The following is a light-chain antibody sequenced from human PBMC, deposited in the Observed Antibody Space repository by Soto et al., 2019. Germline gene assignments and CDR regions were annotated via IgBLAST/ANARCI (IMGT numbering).Light chain of an antibody. J-gene: IGKJ1*01. V-gene: IGKV1-39*01. CDR1: QDIRNH. CDR2: AAY. Sequence: DIQMTQSPSSLSASVGDRVTITGQASQDIRNHLNWYQQTPGKAPEIXIYAAYSLQSGVRSRFSGSGAGTDCTRTISSLQPEDVATDYCQQSYTNTRTFGQGTQVDIK. CDR3: QQSYTNTRT.